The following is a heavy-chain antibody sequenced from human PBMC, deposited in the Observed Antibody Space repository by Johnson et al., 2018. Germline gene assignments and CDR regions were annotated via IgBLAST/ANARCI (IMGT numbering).Heavy chain of an antibody. Sequence: QVQLVESGGRVVQPGRSLRLSCAASGFTFSTYAIHWVRQAPGKGLEWVAVISDDGNSKFYAESVKGRFTISRDNSKYTRYLQMPSLKAGDTAMYYCARAQGGDYVAEYFQHWGQGTLVTVSS. CDR2: ISDDGNSK. CDR1: GFTFSTYA. J-gene: IGHJ1*01. D-gene: IGHD4-17*01. V-gene: IGHV3-30-3*01. CDR3: ARAQGGDYVAEYFQH.